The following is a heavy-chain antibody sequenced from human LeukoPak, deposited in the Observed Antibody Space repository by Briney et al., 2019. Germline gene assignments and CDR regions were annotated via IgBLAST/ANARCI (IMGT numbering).Heavy chain of an antibody. CDR2: ISGSGGTT. J-gene: IGHJ4*02. CDR3: ARGHSSGWYYFDS. V-gene: IGHV3-23*01. D-gene: IGHD6-19*01. Sequence: GGSLRLSCAVSGFTFGIYAMTWVRQAPGRGLEWVSTISGSGGTTHFADSVKGRFTISRDNSGSTLYLQMNSLRAEDTAVYWCARGHSSGWYYFDSWGQGTLVAVSS. CDR1: GFTFGIYA.